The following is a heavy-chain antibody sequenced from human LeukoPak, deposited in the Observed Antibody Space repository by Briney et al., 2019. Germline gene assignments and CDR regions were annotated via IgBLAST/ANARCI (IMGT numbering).Heavy chain of an antibody. V-gene: IGHV2-5*01. CDR1: GFSLSTSGVG. J-gene: IGHJ4*02. CDR3: AHKTYYDFWSGYYPDY. D-gene: IGHD3-3*01. Sequence: SGPTLVKPTQTLTLTCTFSGFSLSTSGVGVGWIRQPPGKALEWLALIYWNDDKRYSPSLKSRLTITKDTSKNQVVLTMTNMDPVDTATYYCAHKTYYDFWSGYYPDYWGQGTQVTVSS. CDR2: IYWNDDK.